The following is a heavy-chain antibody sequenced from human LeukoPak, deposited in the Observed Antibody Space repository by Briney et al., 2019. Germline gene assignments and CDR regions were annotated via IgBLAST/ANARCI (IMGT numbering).Heavy chain of an antibody. CDR1: GFTFSSYA. Sequence: GGSLRLSCAASGFTFSSYAMSWVRQAPGKGLEWVSSISGSDGTTYYADSVKGRFTISRDNSKYTLSLQMNSLRDDDTAVYYCAKGRRRSSGYTGFDYWGQGTLVTVSS. V-gene: IGHV3-23*01. CDR2: ISGSDGTT. CDR3: AKGRRRSSGYTGFDY. D-gene: IGHD3-22*01. J-gene: IGHJ4*02.